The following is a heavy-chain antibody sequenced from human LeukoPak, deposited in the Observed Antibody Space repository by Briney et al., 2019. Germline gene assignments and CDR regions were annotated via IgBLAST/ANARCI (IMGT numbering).Heavy chain of an antibody. CDR3: ARAREDTMIVVVIPSYFDY. D-gene: IGHD3-22*01. Sequence: HPGGSLRLSCATSGFTFSSNAMHWVRQDPGKGLEWVAVIWYDGSNKYYADSVKGRFTISRDNSKNTLYLQMNSLRAEDTAVYYCARAREDTMIVVVIPSYFDYWGQGTLVTVSS. V-gene: IGHV3-33*08. CDR1: GFTFSSNA. CDR2: IWYDGSNK. J-gene: IGHJ4*02.